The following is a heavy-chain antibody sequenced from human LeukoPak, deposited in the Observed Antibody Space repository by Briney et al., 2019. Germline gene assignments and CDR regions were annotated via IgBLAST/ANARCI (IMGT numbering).Heavy chain of an antibody. CDR3: ARLQQWLDGAEYFQH. D-gene: IGHD6-19*01. Sequence: ASVKVSCKASGYTFTSYGISWVRRAPGQGLEWMGWISAYNGNTNYAQKLQGRVTMTTDTSTSTAYMELRSLRSDDTAVYYCARLQQWLDGAEYFQHWGQGTLVTVSS. V-gene: IGHV1-18*01. CDR1: GYTFTSYG. J-gene: IGHJ1*01. CDR2: ISAYNGNT.